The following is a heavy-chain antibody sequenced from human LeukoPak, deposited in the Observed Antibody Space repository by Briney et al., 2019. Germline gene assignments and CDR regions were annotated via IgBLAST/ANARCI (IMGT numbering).Heavy chain of an antibody. Sequence: PGGSLRLSCAASGFSFSDYYVIWIRQAPGRGLEYVSYISSHGSSIHYADSVKGRFTISRDNANNSLFLQMNSLRAEDTAVYYCVRTGQYCSGGTCYSGQFDFWGQGTLVTVSS. V-gene: IGHV3-11*01. D-gene: IGHD2-15*01. CDR1: GFSFSDYY. J-gene: IGHJ4*02. CDR2: ISSHGSSI. CDR3: VRTGQYCSGGTCYSGQFDF.